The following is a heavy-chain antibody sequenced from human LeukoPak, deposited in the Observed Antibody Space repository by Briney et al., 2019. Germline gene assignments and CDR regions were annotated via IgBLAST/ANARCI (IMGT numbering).Heavy chain of an antibody. J-gene: IGHJ4*02. V-gene: IGHV1-2*02. Sequence: ASVKVSCKASGYTFTGYYIHWVRQAPGQGLEWMGWINPNRGGTNSVQKFQGRVTMTRDTSISTAYMELSRLRSDDTAVYYCARATVVTPYGYWGQGTLVTVSS. CDR3: ARATVVTPYGY. CDR1: GYTFTGYY. D-gene: IGHD4-23*01. CDR2: INPNRGGT.